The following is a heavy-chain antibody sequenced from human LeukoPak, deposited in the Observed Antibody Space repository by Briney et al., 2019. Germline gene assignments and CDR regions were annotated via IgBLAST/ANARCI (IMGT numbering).Heavy chain of an antibody. CDR1: GGTFSSYA. CDR2: IIPIFGTA. CDR3: ARGGAGYCSGGSCSWYYGMDV. J-gene: IGHJ6*04. V-gene: IGHV1-69*01. Sequence: SVKVSCKASGGTFSSYAISWVRQAPGQGLEWMGGIIPIFGTANYAQRFQGRVTITADESTSTAYMELSSPRSEDTAVYYCARGGAGYCSGGSCSWYYGMDVWGKGTTVTVSS. D-gene: IGHD2-15*01.